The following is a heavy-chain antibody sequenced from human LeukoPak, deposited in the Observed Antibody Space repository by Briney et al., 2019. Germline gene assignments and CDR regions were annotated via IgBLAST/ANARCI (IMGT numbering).Heavy chain of an antibody. J-gene: IGHJ4*02. CDR2: INPNSGGT. V-gene: IGHV1-2*02. D-gene: IGHD6-6*01. CDR3: ARSEMSPTQLVRLFDY. CDR1: GYTFTGYY. Sequence: ASVKVSCRASGYTFTGYYMHWVRQAPGQGLEWMGWINPNSGGTNYAQKFQGRVTMTRDTSISTAYMELSRLRSDDTAVYYCARSEMSPTQLVRLFDYWGQGTLVTVSS.